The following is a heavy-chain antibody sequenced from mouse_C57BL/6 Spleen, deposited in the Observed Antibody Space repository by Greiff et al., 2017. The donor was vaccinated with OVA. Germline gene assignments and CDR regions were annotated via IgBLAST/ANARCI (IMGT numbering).Heavy chain of an antibody. V-gene: IGHV1-81*01. CDR2: IYPRSGNT. CDR3: ARLSWDVDAWFAY. Sequence: VQLQQSGAELARPGASVKLSCKASGYTFASYGISWVKQRTGQGLEWIGEIYPRSGNTYYNEKFKGKATLTAEKSSSTAYMELRSLTSEDSAVDFCARLSWDVDAWFAYWGQGTLVTVSA. CDR1: GYTFASYG. D-gene: IGHD4-1*01. J-gene: IGHJ3*01.